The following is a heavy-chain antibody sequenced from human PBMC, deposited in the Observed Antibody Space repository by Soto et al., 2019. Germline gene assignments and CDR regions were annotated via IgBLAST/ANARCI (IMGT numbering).Heavy chain of an antibody. D-gene: IGHD6-13*01. J-gene: IGHJ6*02. CDR3: AREEAAARPRGYYYGMDV. V-gene: IGHV1-69*06. CDR2: IIPIFGTA. Sequence: SVKVSCKASGGTFSSYSISWVRQAPGQGLEWMGGIIPIFGTANYAQKFQGRVTITADKSMSTAYMELSSLRSEDTAVYYCAREEAAARPRGYYYGMDVWGQGTTVTVSS. CDR1: GGTFSSYS.